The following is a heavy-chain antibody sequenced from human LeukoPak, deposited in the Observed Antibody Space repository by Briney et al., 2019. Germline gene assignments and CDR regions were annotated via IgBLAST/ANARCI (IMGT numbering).Heavy chain of an antibody. CDR2: IIPIFGTA. D-gene: IGHD7-27*01. Sequence: ASVTVSFTASGGTFSIYAISWVRQAPGQGLEWMGGIIPIFGTANYAQKFQGRVTITADESTSTAYMELSSLRSEDTAVYYCSRGTGVSDEDDAFDIWGQGTMVTVSS. V-gene: IGHV1-69*13. CDR3: SRGTGVSDEDDAFDI. CDR1: GGTFSIYA. J-gene: IGHJ3*02.